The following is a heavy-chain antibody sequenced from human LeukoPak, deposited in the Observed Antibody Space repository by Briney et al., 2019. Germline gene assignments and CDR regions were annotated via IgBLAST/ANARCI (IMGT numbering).Heavy chain of an antibody. J-gene: IGHJ6*03. CDR1: GYSISSGYY. V-gene: IGHV4-38-2*01. CDR2: IYHSGST. Sequence: PSETLSLTCAVSGYSISSGYYWGWIRQPPGKGLEWIGSIYHSGSTYYNPSLKSRVTISVDTSKNQFSLKLSSVTAADTAVYYCARNIVVVPAAMDYYYVDVWGKGTTVTVSS. CDR3: ARNIVVVPAAMDYYYVDV. D-gene: IGHD2-2*01.